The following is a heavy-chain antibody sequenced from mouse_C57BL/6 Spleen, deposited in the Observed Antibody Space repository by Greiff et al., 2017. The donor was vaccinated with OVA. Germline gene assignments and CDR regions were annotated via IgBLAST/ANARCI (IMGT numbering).Heavy chain of an antibody. Sequence: QVQLKQSGAELVKPGASVKLSCKASGYTFTEYTIHWVKQRSGQGLEWIGWFYPGSGSIKYNEKFKDKATLTADKSSSTVYMELSRLTSEDSAVDFGARHEGRSGGFDYWGQGTTLTVSS. J-gene: IGHJ2*01. CDR3: ARHEGRSGGFDY. CDR2: FYPGSGSI. V-gene: IGHV1-62-2*01. CDR1: GYTFTEYT.